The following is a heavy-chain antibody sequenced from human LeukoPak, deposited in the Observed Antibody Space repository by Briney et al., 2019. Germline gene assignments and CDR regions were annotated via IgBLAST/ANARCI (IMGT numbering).Heavy chain of an antibody. J-gene: IGHJ5*02. CDR3: ARALFGITIFGVVINWFDP. CDR1: GYTFTSYG. D-gene: IGHD3-3*01. V-gene: IGHV1-18*01. Sequence: ASVKVSCKASGYTFTSYGISWVRQAPGQGLEWMGWISAYNGNTNYAQKLQGRVTITTDTSTSTAYMELRSLRSDDTAVYYCARALFGITIFGVVINWFDPWGQGTLVTVSS. CDR2: ISAYNGNT.